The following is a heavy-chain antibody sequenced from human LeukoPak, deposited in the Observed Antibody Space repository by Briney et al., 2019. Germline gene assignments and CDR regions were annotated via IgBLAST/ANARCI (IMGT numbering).Heavy chain of an antibody. CDR2: INPNSGGT. CDR3: ARERSPSLEWLLRGYFDY. CDR1: GYTFTGYY. V-gene: IGHV1-2*04. D-gene: IGHD3-3*01. Sequence: ASVKVSCKASGYTFTGYYMHWVRQAPGQGLEWMGWINPNSGGTNYAQKFQGWVTMTRDTSISTAYMELSGLRSDDTAVYYCARERSPSLEWLLRGYFDYWGQGTLVTVSS. J-gene: IGHJ4*02.